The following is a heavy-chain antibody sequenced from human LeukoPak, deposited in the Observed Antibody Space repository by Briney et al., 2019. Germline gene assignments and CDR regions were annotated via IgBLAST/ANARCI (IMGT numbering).Heavy chain of an antibody. CDR2: IYATGST. D-gene: IGHD2-15*01. CDR1: GGSISSSTSY. Sequence: SETLSLTCTVSGGSISSSTSYWGWIRQPPGKGLEWIGSIYATGSTYYKSSLKSRVTISIDTSNNQFSLKLTSVTAADTAVYHCARELGYCSGTNCYLYYFDYWGQGSLVTVSS. V-gene: IGHV4-39*07. J-gene: IGHJ4*02. CDR3: ARELGYCSGTNCYLYYFDY.